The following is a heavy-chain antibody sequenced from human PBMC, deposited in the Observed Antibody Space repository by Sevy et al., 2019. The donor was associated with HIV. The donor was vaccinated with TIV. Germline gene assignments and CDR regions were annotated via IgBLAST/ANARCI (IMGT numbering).Heavy chain of an antibody. J-gene: IGHJ4*02. CDR1: GFILSSYG. V-gene: IGHV3-30*18. D-gene: IGHD6-13*01. CDR2: ISYDGSNK. Sequence: GGSLRLSCAASGFILSSYGMHWVRQAPGKGLEWVAVISYDGSNKYYADSVKGRFTISRDNSKNTLYLQMNSLRAEDTAVYYCAKLGEYSSSWYGTYYFDYWGQGPLVTVSS. CDR3: AKLGEYSSSWYGTYYFDY.